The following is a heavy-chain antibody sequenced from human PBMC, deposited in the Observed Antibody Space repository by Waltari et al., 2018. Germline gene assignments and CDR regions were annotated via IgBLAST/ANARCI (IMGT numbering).Heavy chain of an antibody. J-gene: IGHJ6*02. CDR3: TRVGGPTTDFFYGLDV. D-gene: IGHD3-16*01. V-gene: IGHV4-39*07. CDR1: GASLSGSTAY. CDR2: VYYSGST. Sequence: QLQLQESGPGVVRPSEALSLTFSVSGASLSGSTAYWGWIRQPPGKGLEWIGSVYYSGSTYYSSSLRSRVTISVDTSKNQFSLKLDSVTAADTAVYYCTRVGGPTTDFFYGLDVWGQGTTVTVSS.